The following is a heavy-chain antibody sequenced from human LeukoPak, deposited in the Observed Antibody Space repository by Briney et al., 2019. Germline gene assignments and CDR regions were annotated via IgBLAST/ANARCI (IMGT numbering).Heavy chain of an antibody. CDR3: ARLPLDGDYDY. CDR2: IYHSGST. CDR1: GYSISSGYY. D-gene: IGHD4-17*01. J-gene: IGHJ4*02. V-gene: IGHV4-38-2*01. Sequence: SETLSLTCAVSGYSISSGYYWGWIRQPPGQGLEWIGSIYHSGSTYYNPSLKSRVTISVDTSKNQFSLKLSSVTAADTAVYYCARLPLDGDYDYWGQGTLVTVSS.